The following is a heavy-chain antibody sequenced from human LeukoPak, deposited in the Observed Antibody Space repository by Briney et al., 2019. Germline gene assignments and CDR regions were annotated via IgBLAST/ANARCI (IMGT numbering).Heavy chain of an antibody. CDR3: ANRPGWRAFDY. CDR1: GFTFSSDA. V-gene: IGHV3-23*01. CDR2: INYSGGTT. Sequence: GGSLRLSCAASGFTFSSDAMGWVRQAPGKGLEWVSTINYSGGTTYYADSVKGRFTISRDNSQNMLYLQMNSLRAEDTAVYFCANRPGWRAFDYWGQGTLVTVSS. J-gene: IGHJ4*02.